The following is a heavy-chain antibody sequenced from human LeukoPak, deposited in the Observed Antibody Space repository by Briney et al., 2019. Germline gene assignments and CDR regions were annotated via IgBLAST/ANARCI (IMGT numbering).Heavy chain of an antibody. V-gene: IGHV3-48*03. Sequence: PGGSLRLSCTASRFYFSTYDMNWVRQVPGKGLEWISYIDSSGSTTYYAGSVQGRFTISRDNAKDSLYLQMKSLRVEDTAFYYCASVHGGSGYGRPFDYWGRGTLVTVSS. CDR3: ASVHGGSGYGRPFDY. D-gene: IGHD5-12*01. CDR1: RFYFSTYD. J-gene: IGHJ4*02. CDR2: IDSSGSTT.